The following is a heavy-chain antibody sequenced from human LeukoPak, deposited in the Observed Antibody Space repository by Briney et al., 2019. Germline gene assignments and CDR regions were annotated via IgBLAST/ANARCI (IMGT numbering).Heavy chain of an antibody. CDR2: ISDSGGST. V-gene: IGHV3-23*01. CDR3: AKRGVVIRVVLVGFHKEAYYFES. Sequence: GGSLRLSCAVSGITLSNHGMSWVRQAPGKGLEWVAGISDSGGSTKYADSVKGRFTISRDNPKNTLFLQMNSLRAEDTAVYFCAKRGVVIRVVLVGFHKEAYYFESWGQGALVTVSS. J-gene: IGHJ4*02. CDR1: GITLSNHG. D-gene: IGHD3/OR15-3a*01.